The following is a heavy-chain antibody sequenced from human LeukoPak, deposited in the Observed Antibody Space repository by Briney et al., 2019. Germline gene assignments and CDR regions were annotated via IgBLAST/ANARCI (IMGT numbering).Heavy chain of an antibody. CDR3: ASNTGTVFDY. Sequence: SETLSLTCAVYGGSFSGHYWSWIRQPPGKGLEWIGYVYYTGSTEYNPSLRSRVTISLEMSKQQFSLTLTSVTAADTAVYYCASNTGTVFDYWGRGALVTVSS. CDR2: VYYTGST. D-gene: IGHD7-27*01. J-gene: IGHJ4*02. V-gene: IGHV4-59*11. CDR1: GGSFSGHY.